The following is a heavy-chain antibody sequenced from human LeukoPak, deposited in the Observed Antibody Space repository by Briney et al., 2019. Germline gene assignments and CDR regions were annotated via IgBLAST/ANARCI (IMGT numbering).Heavy chain of an antibody. CDR2: IYYSGST. D-gene: IGHD3-10*01. Sequence: PSETLSLTCTVSGGSINSYYWSWIRQPPGKGLEWIGYIYYSGSTNYNPSLKSRVTISVDTSKNQFSLKLSSVTAADTAVYYCARLWFGELIFDYWGQGTLVTVSS. J-gene: IGHJ4*02. V-gene: IGHV4-59*01. CDR3: ARLWFGELIFDY. CDR1: GGSINSYY.